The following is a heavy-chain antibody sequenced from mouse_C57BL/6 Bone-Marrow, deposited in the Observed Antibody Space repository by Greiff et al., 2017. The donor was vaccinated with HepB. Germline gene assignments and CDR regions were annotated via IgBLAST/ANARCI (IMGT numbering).Heavy chain of an antibody. CDR1: GYTFTSYW. CDR2: INPSNGGT. J-gene: IGHJ4*01. Sequence: QVQLKQPGTELVQPGASVKLSCKASGYTFTSYWMHWVKQRPGQGLEWIGNINPSNGGTNYNEKFKSKATLTVDKSSSTAYMQLSSLTSEDSAVYYRARSDGNLWGYAMDDWGQGTSVTVSS. CDR3: ARSDGNLWGYAMDD. D-gene: IGHD1-1*01. V-gene: IGHV1-53*01.